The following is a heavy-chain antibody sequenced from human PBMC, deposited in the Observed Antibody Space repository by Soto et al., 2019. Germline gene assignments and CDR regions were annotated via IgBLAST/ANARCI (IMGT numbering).Heavy chain of an antibody. CDR3: ARDSGSYADY. J-gene: IGHJ4*02. V-gene: IGHV3-74*01. CDR1: GFTFSSYW. D-gene: IGHD1-26*01. CDR2: INSGGSST. Sequence: EVQLVESGGGLVQPGGSLRLSCAASGFTFSSYWMHWVRQAPGKGLVWVSRINSGGSSTDYADSVKGRFTISRDNDKNMLYLKMNRRRDEDTAVYYCARDSGSYADYWGQGTMVTVSS.